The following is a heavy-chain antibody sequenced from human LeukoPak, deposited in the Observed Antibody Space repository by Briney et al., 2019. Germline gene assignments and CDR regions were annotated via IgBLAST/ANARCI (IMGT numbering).Heavy chain of an antibody. CDR1: GYSFTGYY. V-gene: IGHV1-2*02. CDR3: AVYGDYPDAFDI. CDR2: INPNNGGT. J-gene: IGHJ3*02. Sequence: ASVKVSCKASGYSFTGYYIHWVRQVPGQGLEWMGWINPNNGGTNYAQKFQGRVTVTRDTSISTAFMELSRLRSDDTAVYYCAVYGDYPDAFDIWGQGTMVTVSS. D-gene: IGHD4-17*01.